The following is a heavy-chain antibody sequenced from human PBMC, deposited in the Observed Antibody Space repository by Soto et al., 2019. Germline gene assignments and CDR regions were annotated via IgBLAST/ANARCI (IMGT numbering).Heavy chain of an antibody. CDR2: INHSGST. CDR1: GGSFSGYY. CDR3: ERRVAEAGGARRFDP. V-gene: IGHV4-34*01. Sequence: SETLSLTCAVYGGSFSGYYWSWIRQPPGKGLEWIGEINHSGSTNYNPSLKSRVTISVDTSKNQFSLKLSSVTAADTAVYYCERRVAEAGGARRFDPWGQGTLVTVPQ. J-gene: IGHJ5*02. D-gene: IGHD6-19*01.